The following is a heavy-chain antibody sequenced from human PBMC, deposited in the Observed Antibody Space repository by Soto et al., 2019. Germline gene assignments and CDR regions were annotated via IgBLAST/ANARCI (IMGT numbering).Heavy chain of an antibody. CDR1: GGSISSGGYY. CDR3: ARALPSPPDPRQFDY. J-gene: IGHJ4*02. CDR2: IYYSGST. Sequence: QVQLQESGPGLVKPSQTLSLTCNVSGGSISSGGYYWSWIRQHPGKGLEWIGYIYYSGSTYYNPSLKSRVTISVDTSKNQFALKLSSVTAADTAVYYCARALPSPPDPRQFDYWGQGTLVTVSS. V-gene: IGHV4-31*03.